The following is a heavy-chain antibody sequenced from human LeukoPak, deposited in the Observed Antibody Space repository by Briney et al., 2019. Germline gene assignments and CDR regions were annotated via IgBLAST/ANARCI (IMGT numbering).Heavy chain of an antibody. V-gene: IGHV3-21*01. CDR2: ISSSGSYI. J-gene: IGHJ4*02. CDR1: GFTFSRYS. CDR3: ARAQTYYGSGSYLY. Sequence: PGGSLRLSCAASGFTFSRYSMNWVRQAPEKGLEWVSSISSSGSYIYYADSLKGRFTISRDNAKNSLYLQMNSLRDEDTAVYYCARAQTYYGSGSYLYWGQGTLVTVSS. D-gene: IGHD3-10*01.